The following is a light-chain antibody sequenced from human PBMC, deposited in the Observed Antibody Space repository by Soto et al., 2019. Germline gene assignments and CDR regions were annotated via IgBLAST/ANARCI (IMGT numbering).Light chain of an antibody. Sequence: EIVLTQSPGTLSLSPGERATLSCRASKSVASRYLAWYQQKPGQAPRLLIYSTSSRATGIPDRFSGSGSGTDFTLTISRLEPEDFAVYYCQQYGSAPRTFGQGTKVEIK. CDR1: KSVASRY. J-gene: IGKJ1*01. CDR3: QQYGSAPRT. CDR2: STS. V-gene: IGKV3-20*01.